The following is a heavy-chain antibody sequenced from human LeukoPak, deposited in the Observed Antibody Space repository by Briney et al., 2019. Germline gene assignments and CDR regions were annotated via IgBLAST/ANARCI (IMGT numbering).Heavy chain of an antibody. V-gene: IGHV1-18*01. Sequence: ASVKVSCKASGYTFTSYGISWVRQAPGQGLEWMGWISAYNGNTNYAQKLQGRVTMTTDTSTSTVYMELRSLRSDDTAVYYCAKASPGRVAATPGDWFDPWGQGTLVTV. J-gene: IGHJ5*02. CDR1: GYTFTSYG. CDR3: AKASPGRVAATPGDWFDP. D-gene: IGHD1-26*01. CDR2: ISAYNGNT.